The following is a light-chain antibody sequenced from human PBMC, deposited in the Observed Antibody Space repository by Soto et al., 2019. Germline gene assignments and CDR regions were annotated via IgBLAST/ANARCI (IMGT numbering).Light chain of an antibody. J-gene: IGKJ2*01. CDR3: QQYNNWPPDT. CDR2: GAS. Sequence: EIVMTQSPATLSVSPGERATLSCRASQSVSSNLAWYQQKPGQAPRLLIHGASTRATGIPARFSGSGSGTEFTLTISSLQSEDFAVYYCQQYNNWPPDTFGQGTKVDIK. V-gene: IGKV3-15*01. CDR1: QSVSSN.